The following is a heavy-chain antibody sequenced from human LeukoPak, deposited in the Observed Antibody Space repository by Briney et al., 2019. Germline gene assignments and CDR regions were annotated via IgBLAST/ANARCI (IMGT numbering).Heavy chain of an antibody. CDR1: GFTFNNYA. CDR2: ISASGGTT. V-gene: IGHV3-23*01. Sequence: GGSLRLSCAASGFTFNNYAMSWVRQAPGKGLEWVSAISASGGTTYYADSVKGRFTISRDNSENTLFLQMNSLRAEDTAVYYCAKDGLYYDGSTHIYYFDYWGQGTLVAVSS. CDR3: AKDGLYYDGSTHIYYFDY. D-gene: IGHD3-22*01. J-gene: IGHJ4*02.